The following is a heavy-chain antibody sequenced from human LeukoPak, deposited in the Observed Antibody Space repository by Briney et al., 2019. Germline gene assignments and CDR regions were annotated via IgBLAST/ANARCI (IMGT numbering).Heavy chain of an antibody. V-gene: IGHV1-2*02. CDR2: INPNNCGT. Sequence: GDSVRVSCKTSGYTFTAYYMHWVRQAPGQGLEGMGWINPNNCGTNYAQKFQGRVTMTRDTSISTVYMALSSLSSDDPAVFYCARSLTPSIAPTGGDYWGQGTRVTVS. D-gene: IGHD1-1*01. CDR1: GYTFTAYY. CDR3: ARSLTPSIAPTGGDY. J-gene: IGHJ4*02.